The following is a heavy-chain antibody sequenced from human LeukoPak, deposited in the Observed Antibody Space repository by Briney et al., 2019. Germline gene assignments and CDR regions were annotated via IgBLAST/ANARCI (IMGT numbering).Heavy chain of an antibody. CDR2: INDNGGQR. CDR3: AKTQWKVGATDYFDY. CDR1: GFAFNNYA. Sequence: GGSLRLSCAASGFAFNNYAMTWVRQAPGKGLEWVSNINDNGGQRHYADSVKGRFTISRHNSKNTLFLQMDSLRAEDTAVYYCAKTQWKVGATDYFDYWGQGILVTVSS. J-gene: IGHJ4*02. V-gene: IGHV3-23*01. D-gene: IGHD1-26*01.